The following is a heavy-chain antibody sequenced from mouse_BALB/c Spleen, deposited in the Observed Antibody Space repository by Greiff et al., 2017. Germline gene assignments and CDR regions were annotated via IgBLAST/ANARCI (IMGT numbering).Heavy chain of an antibody. V-gene: IGHV5-6-5*01. J-gene: IGHJ3*01. D-gene: IGHD2-3*01. CDR1: GFTFSSYA. CDR2: ISSGGST. CDR3: ARGHDGYWFAY. Sequence: EVNVVESGGGLVKPGGSLKLSCAASGFTFSSYAMSWVRQTPEKRLEWVASISSGGSTYYPDSVKGRFTISRDNARNILYLQMSSLRSEDTAMYYCARGHDGYWFAYWGQGTLVTVSA.